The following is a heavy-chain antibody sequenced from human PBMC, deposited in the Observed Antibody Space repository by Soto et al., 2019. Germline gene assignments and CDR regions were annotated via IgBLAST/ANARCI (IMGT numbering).Heavy chain of an antibody. D-gene: IGHD6-6*01. CDR2: VSYDGTNK. J-gene: IGHJ4*02. CDR1: GSTFAKYA. V-gene: IGHV3-30-3*01. CDR3: ARSPRSVGARPCFDY. Sequence: GGSLRLSCTTSGSTFAKYAMSWVRQAPGKGLEWVAVVSYDGTNKFYADSVKGRFTISRDNSNNTLYLQMNSLRAEDTAVYYCARSPRSVGARPCFDYWGQGTLVTAPQ.